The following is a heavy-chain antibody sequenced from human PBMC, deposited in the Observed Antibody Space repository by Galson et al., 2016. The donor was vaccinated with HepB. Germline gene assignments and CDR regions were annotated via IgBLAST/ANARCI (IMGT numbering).Heavy chain of an antibody. CDR1: GFTFTNYA. CDR3: ARIPTDSYHWYLDL. D-gene: IGHD1-26*01. CDR2: FSGPLSTT. Sequence: SLRLSCAASGFTFTNYAMSWVRQAPGKGLEWVSTFSGPLSTTYHADSVRGRFTISRDNSNRLSLQMNSLKADDTAVYFCARIPTDSYHWYLDLWGRGTLVTVSS. V-gene: IGHV3-23*01. J-gene: IGHJ2*01.